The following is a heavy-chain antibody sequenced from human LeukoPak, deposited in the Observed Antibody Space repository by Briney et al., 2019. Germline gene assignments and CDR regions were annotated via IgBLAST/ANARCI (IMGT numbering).Heavy chain of an antibody. V-gene: IGHV3-9*01. CDR1: GFTFDDYA. J-gene: IGHJ6*02. Sequence: GRSLRLSCAASGFTFDDYAMHWVRQAPGKGLEWVSGISWNSGSIGYADSVKGRFTISRDNAKNSLYLQKNSLRAEDTALYYCAKDMGPTYYYDSSGSNYYYYYGMDVWGQGTTVTVSS. D-gene: IGHD3-22*01. CDR3: AKDMGPTYYYDSSGSNYYYYYGMDV. CDR2: ISWNSGSI.